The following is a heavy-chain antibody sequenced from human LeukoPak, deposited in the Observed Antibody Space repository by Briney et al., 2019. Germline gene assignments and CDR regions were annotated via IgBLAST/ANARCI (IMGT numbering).Heavy chain of an antibody. V-gene: IGHV4-30-2*01. CDR2: IYHSGST. D-gene: IGHD3-10*01. Sequence: SETLSLTCAVSGGSISSGGYSWSWIRQPPGKDLEWIGYIYHSGSTYYNPSLKSRVTISVDRSKNQFSLKLSSVTAADTAVFYCARGAPYYYGSGSSAPYYFDYWGQGNLVTVSS. J-gene: IGHJ4*02. CDR1: GGSISSGGYS. CDR3: ARGAPYYYGSGSSAPYYFDY.